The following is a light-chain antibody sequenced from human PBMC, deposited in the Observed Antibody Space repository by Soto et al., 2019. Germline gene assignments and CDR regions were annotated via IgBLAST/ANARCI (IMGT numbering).Light chain of an antibody. Sequence: AIRMTQSPSSLSASVGDRVTITCRASQGIRNALGWYQQKPGKAPKLLIYAASSLQSGVPSRFSGSGSGTDFTLTISSLQPEDCATYYCLHDYNYPYSFGQGTKLEIK. CDR3: LHDYNYPYS. CDR2: AAS. J-gene: IGKJ2*01. CDR1: QGIRNA. V-gene: IGKV1-6*01.